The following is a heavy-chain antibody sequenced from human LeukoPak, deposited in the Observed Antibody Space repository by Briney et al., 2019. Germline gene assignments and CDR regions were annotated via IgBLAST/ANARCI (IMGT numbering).Heavy chain of an antibody. V-gene: IGHV3-11*06. CDR3: ARDRNDAFDI. Sequence: GGPLRLSCAAPGFTFIDYYMSWFRQAPGKGREWVSYISSSSSYTNYADSVKGRFTISRDNAKNSLYLQMNSLRAEDTAVYYCARDRNDAFDIWGQGTMVTVSS. J-gene: IGHJ3*02. CDR1: GFTFIDYY. CDR2: ISSSSSYT. D-gene: IGHD1-14*01.